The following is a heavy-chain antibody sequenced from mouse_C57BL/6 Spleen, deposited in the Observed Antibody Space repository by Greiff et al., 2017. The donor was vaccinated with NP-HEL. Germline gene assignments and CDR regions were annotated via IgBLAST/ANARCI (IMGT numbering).Heavy chain of an antibody. CDR2: ISYDGSN. CDR1: GYSITSGYY. D-gene: IGHD2-3*01. J-gene: IGHJ3*01. V-gene: IGHV3-6*01. Sequence: EVKLQESGPGLVKPSQSLSLTCSVTGYSITSGYYWNWIRQFPGNKLEWMGYISYDGSNNYNPSLKNRISITRDTSKNQFFLKLNSVTTEDTATYYCAGERYDGSFAYWGQGTLVTVSA. CDR3: AGERYDGSFAY.